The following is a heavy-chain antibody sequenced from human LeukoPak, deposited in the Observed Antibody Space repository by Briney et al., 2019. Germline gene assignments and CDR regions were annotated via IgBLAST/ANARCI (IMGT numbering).Heavy chain of an antibody. D-gene: IGHD3-9*01. CDR1: GGSFSGYY. CDR2: ISHSGST. V-gene: IGHV4-34*01. Sequence: KPSETLSLTCAVYGGSFSGYYWSWIRQPPGKGLEWIGEISHSGSTNYNPSLKSRVTISVDTSKNQFSLKLSSVTAADTAVYYCARGPRYFVRWGQGTLVTVSS. CDR3: ARGPRYFVR. J-gene: IGHJ4*02.